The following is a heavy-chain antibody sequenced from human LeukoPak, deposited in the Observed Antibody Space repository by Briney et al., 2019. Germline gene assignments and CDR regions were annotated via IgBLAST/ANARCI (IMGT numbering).Heavy chain of an antibody. CDR3: TKDAFYSSGTYFDL. Sequence: PGGSLRLSCAASGFTFSSYWMSWVRQAPGKGLEWVAVISSDGSKPYYEDSVKGRFTISRDNSKNTLYLQMSSLRAEDTAVYYCTKDAFYSSGTYFDLWGQGTLVTVSS. V-gene: IGHV3-30*18. J-gene: IGHJ4*02. D-gene: IGHD6-19*01. CDR1: GFTFSSYW. CDR2: ISSDGSKP.